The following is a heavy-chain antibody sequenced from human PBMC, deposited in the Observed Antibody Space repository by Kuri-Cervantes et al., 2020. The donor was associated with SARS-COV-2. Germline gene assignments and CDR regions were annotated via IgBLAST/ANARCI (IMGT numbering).Heavy chain of an antibody. J-gene: IGHJ4*02. V-gene: IGHV1-2*02. CDR1: GYTFTSYD. CDR2: INPNSGGT. Sequence: ASVKVSCKASGYTFTSYDIRWVRQAPGQGLEWMGWINPNSGGTNYAQKFQGRVTMTRDTSISTAYMELSRLRSDDTAVYYCARDPGSGYDYGFDYWGQGTLVTVSS. D-gene: IGHD5-12*01. CDR3: ARDPGSGYDYGFDY.